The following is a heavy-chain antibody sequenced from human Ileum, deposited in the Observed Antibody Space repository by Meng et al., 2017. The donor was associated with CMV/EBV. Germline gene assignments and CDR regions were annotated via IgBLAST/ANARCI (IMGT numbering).Heavy chain of an antibody. D-gene: IGHD1-26*01. CDR3: TPLSGSGSYNH. Sequence: GGSLRLSCAASGFTFSDYYMSWIRQAPGKGLECVSYISSSGSTIYYADSVKGRFTISRDNAKNSLYLQMNSLRAEDTAVYYCTPLSGSGSYNHWGQGTLVTVSS. CDR2: ISSSGSTI. J-gene: IGHJ4*02. CDR1: GFTFSDYY. V-gene: IGHV3-11*04.